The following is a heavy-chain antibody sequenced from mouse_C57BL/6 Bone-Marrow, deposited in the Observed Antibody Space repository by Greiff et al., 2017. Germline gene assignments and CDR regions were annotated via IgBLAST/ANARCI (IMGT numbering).Heavy chain of an antibody. D-gene: IGHD2-4*01. CDR1: GYTFTEYT. Sequence: QVHVKQSGAELVKPGASVKLSCKASGYTFTEYTIHWVKQRSGQGLEWIGWFYPGSGSIKYNENFKDKATLTADKSSSTVYMELSRLTSEDSAVYFCARHEWYDDYLSWFAYWGQGTLVTVSA. J-gene: IGHJ3*01. V-gene: IGHV1-62-2*01. CDR2: FYPGSGSI. CDR3: ARHEWYDDYLSWFAY.